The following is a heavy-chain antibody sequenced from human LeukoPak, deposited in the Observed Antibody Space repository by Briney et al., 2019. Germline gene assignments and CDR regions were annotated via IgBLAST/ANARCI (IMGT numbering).Heavy chain of an antibody. CDR1: GFTFSSYG. Sequence: GGSLRLSCAASGFTFSSYGMHWVRQAPGKGLEWVANIKQDGSEKYYVDSVKGRFTISRDNAKNSLYLQMNSLRVEDTAVYYCARRTSEMNYLDYWGQGTLVTVSS. V-gene: IGHV3-7*01. J-gene: IGHJ4*02. CDR3: ARRTSEMNYLDY. CDR2: IKQDGSEK. D-gene: IGHD1-1*01.